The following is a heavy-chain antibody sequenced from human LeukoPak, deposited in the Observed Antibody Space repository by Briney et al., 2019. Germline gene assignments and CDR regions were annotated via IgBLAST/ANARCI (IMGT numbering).Heavy chain of an antibody. CDR1: GGSFSGYY. Sequence: SETLSLTCAVYGGSFSGYYWSWIRQPPGKGLEWLGEINHSGSTNYNPSLKSRVTISVDTSKNQFSLKLSSVTAADTAVYYCARVDSSGPYRPYYYYYGMDVWGQGTTVTVSS. D-gene: IGHD3-22*01. J-gene: IGHJ6*02. V-gene: IGHV4-34*01. CDR2: INHSGST. CDR3: ARVDSSGPYRPYYYYYGMDV.